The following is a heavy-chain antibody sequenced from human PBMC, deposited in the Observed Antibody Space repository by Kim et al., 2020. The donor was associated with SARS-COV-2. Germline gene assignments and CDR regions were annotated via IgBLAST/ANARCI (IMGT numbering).Heavy chain of an antibody. V-gene: IGHV4-31*03. CDR3: AREGLQRNAARRWLQYDAFDI. CDR1: GGSISSGGYY. CDR2: IYYSGST. J-gene: IGHJ3*02. Sequence: SETLSLTCTVSGGSISSGGYYWSWIRQHPGKGLEWIGYIYYSGSTYYNPSLKSRVTISVDTSKNQFSLKLSSVTAADTAVYYCAREGLQRNAARRWLQYDAFDIWGQGTMVTVSS. D-gene: IGHD5-12*01.